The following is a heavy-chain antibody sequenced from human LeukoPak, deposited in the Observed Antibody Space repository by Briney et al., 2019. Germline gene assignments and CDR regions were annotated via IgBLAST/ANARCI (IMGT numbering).Heavy chain of an antibody. CDR3: ARPQQNYYYDSSGYYLGADAFDI. Sequence: SETLSLTCAVYGGSFSGYYWSWIRQPPGKGLEWIGEINHSGSTNYNPSLKSRVTISVDTSKNQFSLKLSSVTAADTAVYYCARPQQNYYYDSSGYYLGADAFDIWGQGTMVTVSS. J-gene: IGHJ3*02. CDR2: INHSGST. V-gene: IGHV4-34*01. D-gene: IGHD3-22*01. CDR1: GGSFSGYY.